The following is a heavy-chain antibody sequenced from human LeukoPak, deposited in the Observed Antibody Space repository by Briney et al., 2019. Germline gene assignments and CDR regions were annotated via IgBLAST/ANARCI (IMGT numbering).Heavy chain of an antibody. D-gene: IGHD4-11*01. V-gene: IGHV4-59*12. Sequence: PSEALSLTCTVSGGSISSYYWSWIRQPPGKGLEWIGYIYYSGSTYYNPSLKSRVTISVDTSKNQFSLKLSSVTAADTAVYYCARGRDDYTSFDYWGQGTLVTVSS. CDR1: GGSISSYY. CDR3: ARGRDDYTSFDY. J-gene: IGHJ4*02. CDR2: IYYSGST.